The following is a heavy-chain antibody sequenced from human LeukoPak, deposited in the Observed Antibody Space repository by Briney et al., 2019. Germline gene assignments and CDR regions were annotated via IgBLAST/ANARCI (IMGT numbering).Heavy chain of an antibody. CDR2: ISSNGGST. J-gene: IGHJ4*02. CDR3: ARRGSYYGDSMDY. Sequence: GGSLRLSCAASGFTFSSYAMHWVRQGPGGGLEYVSGISSNGGSTYYADSVKGRFTISRDNSENTLYLQMGSLRAEDMAVYYCARRGSYYGDSMDYWGQGTLVTVSS. D-gene: IGHD1-26*01. V-gene: IGHV3-64*02. CDR1: GFTFSSYA.